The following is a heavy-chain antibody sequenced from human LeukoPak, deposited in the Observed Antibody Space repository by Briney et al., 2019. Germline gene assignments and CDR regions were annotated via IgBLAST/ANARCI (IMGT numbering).Heavy chain of an antibody. D-gene: IGHD5-18*01. Sequence: SETLSLTCTVSGGSISSHYWSWIRQPPGKGLEWIAYLFDSVNAKDNPSPQRRLTLSADTSKNQFSLRLSSVTAANTAVYYCATIKRGSIFGYFDSWGQGTKVTVSS. CDR3: ATIKRGSIFGYFDS. J-gene: IGHJ4*02. CDR2: LFDSVNA. V-gene: IGHV4-59*11. CDR1: GGSISSHY.